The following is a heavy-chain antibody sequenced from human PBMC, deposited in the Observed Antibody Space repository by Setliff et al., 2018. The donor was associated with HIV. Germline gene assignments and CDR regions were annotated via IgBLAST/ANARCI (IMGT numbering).Heavy chain of an antibody. Sequence: PSETLSLTCAVHGGSFSDYYWTWIRQPPGKGLEWIGEIKHSGSTKYNPSLKSRVTISVDTSKNQFSLRLSSVTAADTAVYYCASGYYFYYWGQGTLVTVSS. V-gene: IGHV4-34*01. J-gene: IGHJ4*02. CDR3: ASGYYFYY. CDR2: IKHSGST. CDR1: GGSFSDYY.